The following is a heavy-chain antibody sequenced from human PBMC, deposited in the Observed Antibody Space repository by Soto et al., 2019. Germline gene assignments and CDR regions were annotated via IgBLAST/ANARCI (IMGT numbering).Heavy chain of an antibody. CDR1: GFTFISYA. V-gene: IGHV3-64*01. Sequence: GGSLRLSCAASGFTFISYAMHWVLQAPGKGLEYVSAISSNGGSTYYANSVKGRFTISRDNSKNTLYLQMGSLRAEDMAVYYCARDGLQYAGKYYYYNYMDVWCKGTTVTGSS. D-gene: IGHD5-12*01. CDR3: ARDGLQYAGKYYYYNYMDV. CDR2: ISSNGGST. J-gene: IGHJ6*03.